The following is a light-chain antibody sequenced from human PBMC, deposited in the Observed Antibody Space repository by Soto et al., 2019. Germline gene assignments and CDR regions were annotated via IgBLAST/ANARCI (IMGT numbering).Light chain of an antibody. CDR1: QSVSSN. CDR2: DAF. J-gene: IGKJ4*01. CDR3: QHCSWYPFTVT. V-gene: IGKV3-15*01. Sequence: EIVMTQSPATLSVSPGERATLSCRASQSVSSNLAWYQQKTGQAPRLLLYDAFTRATGSPARFSGSGSGTEHTLTLGSLQSEDSAVYYCQHCSWYPFTVTFGVGTKVEIK.